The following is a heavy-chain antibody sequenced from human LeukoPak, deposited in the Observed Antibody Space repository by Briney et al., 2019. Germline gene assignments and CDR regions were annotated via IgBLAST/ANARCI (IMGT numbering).Heavy chain of an antibody. V-gene: IGHV4-59*08. Sequence: SETLSLTCTVSGGSISGYYWSWIRQPPGKGLEWIGYIYYTGSTNYNPSLKSRVTISVDTSKNQLSLKLSPVTAADTAVYYCARHVSAAGRTFWDYWGQGTLVTVSS. CDR3: ARHVSAAGRTFWDY. J-gene: IGHJ4*02. CDR1: GGSISGYY. D-gene: IGHD6-13*01. CDR2: IYYTGST.